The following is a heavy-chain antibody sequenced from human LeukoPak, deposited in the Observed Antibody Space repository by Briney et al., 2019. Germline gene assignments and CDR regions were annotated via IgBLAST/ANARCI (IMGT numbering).Heavy chain of an antibody. J-gene: IGHJ4*02. CDR2: IRYDGSNK. D-gene: IGHD4-23*01. V-gene: IGHV3-30*02. Sequence: GGSLRLSCAASGFIFSSYGMYWVRQAPGKGLEWVAFIRYDGSNKYYADSVKGRFTISRDNSKNTLYLQMNSLRAEDTVVYYCAKAASWSTPAMYYFDYWGQGILVTVSS. CDR1: GFIFSSYG. CDR3: AKAASWSTPAMYYFDY.